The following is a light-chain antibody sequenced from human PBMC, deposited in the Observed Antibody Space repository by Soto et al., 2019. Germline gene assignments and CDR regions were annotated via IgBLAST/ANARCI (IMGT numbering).Light chain of an antibody. J-gene: IGKJ5*01. V-gene: IGKV3D-20*02. CDR2: GAS. Sequence: EIVLTQSPGTLSLSPGESATLSCRASQSVSSSYLAWYQQKPGQAPRLLIFGASSRATGIPDRFSGSGSGTDFTLTISRLEPEDFAVYYCQQRSNWPSITFGQGTRLEIK. CDR1: QSVSSSY. CDR3: QQRSNWPSIT.